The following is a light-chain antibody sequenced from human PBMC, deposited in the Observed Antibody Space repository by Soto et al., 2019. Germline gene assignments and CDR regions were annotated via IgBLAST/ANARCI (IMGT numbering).Light chain of an antibody. CDR3: CSYTSSSTVL. CDR1: SSDVGVYDF. J-gene: IGLJ2*01. V-gene: IGLV2-14*01. Sequence: QSALTQPASVSGSPGQSITISCTGTSSDVGVYDFVSWYQQHPAKAPKLLIYDVSYRPSGVSDRFSGSKSGNTASLTISGLQAEDEADCYCCSYTSSSTVLFGGGTKLTVL. CDR2: DVS.